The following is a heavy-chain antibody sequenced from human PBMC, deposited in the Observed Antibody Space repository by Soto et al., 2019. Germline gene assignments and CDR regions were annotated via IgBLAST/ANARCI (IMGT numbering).Heavy chain of an antibody. Sequence: SETLSLTCAVSGGSISSGGYSWSWIRQPPGKGLEWIGYIYHSGSTYYNPSLKSRVTISVDRSKNQFSLKLSSVTAADTAVYYCARHLHRITIPQGWGQGTLVTVSS. V-gene: IGHV4-30-2*01. J-gene: IGHJ4*02. CDR2: IYHSGST. D-gene: IGHD3-3*01. CDR3: ARHLHRITIPQG. CDR1: GGSISSGGYS.